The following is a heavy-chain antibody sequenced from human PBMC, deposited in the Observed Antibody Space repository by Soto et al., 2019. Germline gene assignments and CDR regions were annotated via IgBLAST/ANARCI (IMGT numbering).Heavy chain of an antibody. Sequence: GGSLRLSCAASGFTFSSYWMSWFRQAPGKGLEWVANIKQDGSEKYYVDSVKGRFTISRDNAKNSLYLQMNSLRAEDTAVYYCARDYYDSSGWINYYYGMDVWGQGTTVTVSS. D-gene: IGHD3-22*01. CDR1: GFTFSSYW. CDR2: IKQDGSEK. CDR3: ARDYYDSSGWINYYYGMDV. V-gene: IGHV3-7*03. J-gene: IGHJ6*02.